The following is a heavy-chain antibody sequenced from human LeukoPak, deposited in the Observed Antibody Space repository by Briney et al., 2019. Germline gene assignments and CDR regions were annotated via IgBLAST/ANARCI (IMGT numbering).Heavy chain of an antibody. CDR2: INHSGST. D-gene: IGHD5-24*01. CDR1: GGSFSGHY. Sequence: TSETLFLTCAVYGGSFSGHYWSWIRQPPGKGLEWIGEINHSGSTNYNPSLKSRVTISVDTSKNQFSLKLSSVTAADTAVYYCARGMQRWLQPLGYWGQGTLVTVSS. V-gene: IGHV4-34*01. CDR3: ARGMQRWLQPLGY. J-gene: IGHJ4*02.